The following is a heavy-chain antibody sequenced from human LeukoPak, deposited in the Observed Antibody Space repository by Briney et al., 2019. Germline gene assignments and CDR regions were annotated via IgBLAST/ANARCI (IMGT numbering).Heavy chain of an antibody. J-gene: IGHJ6*02. Sequence: SETLSLACTVSGASISTRSNYWGWIRPPPGKGLEWIGSIYYSGSTYFNPSLQSRVTLSVDTSNSQFFLKLNSVTAADTAVYYCVRDYGDYARQYYYGMDVWGQGTTVTVSS. V-gene: IGHV4-39*01. CDR1: GASISTRSNY. CDR2: IYYSGST. D-gene: IGHD4-17*01. CDR3: VRDYGDYARQYYYGMDV.